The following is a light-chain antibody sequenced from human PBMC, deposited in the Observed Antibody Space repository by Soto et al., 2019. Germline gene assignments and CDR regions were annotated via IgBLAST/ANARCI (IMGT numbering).Light chain of an antibody. CDR2: EVS. J-gene: IGLJ1*01. CDR3: SSYTDSSYYV. Sequence: QSVLTQPASVSGSPGQSIIISCTGTSSDVGGYNYVSWYQHHPGKAPKLMIYEVSNRPSGASNRFSGSRSGNTASLTISGLQAEDEADYYCSSYTDSSYYVFGTGTKVTVL. V-gene: IGLV2-14*01. CDR1: SSDVGGYNY.